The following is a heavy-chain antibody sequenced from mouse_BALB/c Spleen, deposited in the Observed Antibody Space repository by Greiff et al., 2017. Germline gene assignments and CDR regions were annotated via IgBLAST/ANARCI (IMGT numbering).Heavy chain of an antibody. V-gene: IGHV1S81*02. J-gene: IGHJ4*01. CDR3: ARGYTYAMDY. Sequence: VQLQQPGAELVKPGASVKLSCKASGYTFTSYWMHWVKQRPGQGLEWIGEINPSNGRTNYNEKFKSKATLTVDKSSSTAYMQLSSLTSEDSAVYYCARGYTYAMDYWGQGTSVTVSS. CDR1: GYTFTSYW. CDR2: INPSNGRT.